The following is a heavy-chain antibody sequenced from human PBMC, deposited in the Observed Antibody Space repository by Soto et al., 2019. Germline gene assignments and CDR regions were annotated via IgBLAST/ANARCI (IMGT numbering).Heavy chain of an antibody. J-gene: IGHJ3*02. CDR3: ARDDGDYEWSAFDI. V-gene: IGHV4-31*03. CDR2: IYYSGST. D-gene: IGHD4-17*01. Sequence: QVQLQESGPGLVKPSQTLSLTCIVSGGSISSGGYYWSWIRQHPGKGLEWIGYIYYSGSTYYNPSLKSRVTISVDTSKNQFSLKLSSVTAADTAVYYCARDDGDYEWSAFDIWGQGTMVTVSS. CDR1: GGSISSGGYY.